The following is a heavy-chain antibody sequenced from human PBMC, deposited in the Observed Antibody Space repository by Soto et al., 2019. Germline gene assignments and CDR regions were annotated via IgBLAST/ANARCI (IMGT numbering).Heavy chain of an antibody. Sequence: PGGNLRLSCAAYGFTFSSYGMHWVRQAPGKGLEWVAVISYDGSNKYYADSVKGRFTISRDNSKNTLYLQMNSLRAEDTAVYYYAKSYDILTGYYKSPFDYCGHGT. CDR1: GFTFSSYG. CDR2: ISYDGSNK. D-gene: IGHD3-9*01. J-gene: IGHJ4*01. V-gene: IGHV3-30*18. CDR3: AKSYDILTGYYKSPFDY.